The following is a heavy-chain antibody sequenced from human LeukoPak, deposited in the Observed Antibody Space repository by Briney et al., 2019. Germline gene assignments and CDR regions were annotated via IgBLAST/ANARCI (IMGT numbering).Heavy chain of an antibody. CDR3: ARDNYDSSGYYFD. CDR2: ISGSGGST. J-gene: IGHJ4*02. Sequence: GGSLRLSCAASGFTFSIYAMSWVRQAPGKGLEWVSGISGSGGSTYYADSVKGRFTISRDNAKNSLYLQMNSLRAEDTAVYYCARDNYDSSGYYFDWGQGTLVTVSS. D-gene: IGHD3-22*01. V-gene: IGHV3-23*01. CDR1: GFTFSIYA.